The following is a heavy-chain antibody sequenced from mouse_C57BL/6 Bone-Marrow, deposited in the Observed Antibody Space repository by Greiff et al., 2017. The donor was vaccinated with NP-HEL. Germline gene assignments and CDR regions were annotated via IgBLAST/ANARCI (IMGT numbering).Heavy chain of an antibody. CDR1: GFTFSDYY. V-gene: IGHV5-12*01. Sequence: EVQLVESGGGLVQPGGSLKLSCAASGFTFSDYYMYWVRQTPEKRLEWVAYISNGGGSTYYPDTVKGRFTISRDNAKNTLYLQMSRLKSEDTAMYYCARYNWGLFDYWGQGTTLTVSS. CDR3: ARYNWGLFDY. CDR2: ISNGGGST. J-gene: IGHJ2*01. D-gene: IGHD4-1*02.